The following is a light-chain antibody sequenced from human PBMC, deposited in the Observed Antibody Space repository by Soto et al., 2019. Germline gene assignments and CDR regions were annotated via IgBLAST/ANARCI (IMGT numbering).Light chain of an antibody. CDR2: DAS. CDR3: QQYYSYST. J-gene: IGKJ4*01. V-gene: IGKV1-5*01. CDR1: QSLSNR. Sequence: DIQMTQSPSTLSASVGDRVTITCRASQSLSNRLAWYQQKPGKAPKVLIYDASSLQSGVPSRFSGSRSGPDFTLTISSLQPEDFATYYCQQYYSYSTFGGGTKVDIK.